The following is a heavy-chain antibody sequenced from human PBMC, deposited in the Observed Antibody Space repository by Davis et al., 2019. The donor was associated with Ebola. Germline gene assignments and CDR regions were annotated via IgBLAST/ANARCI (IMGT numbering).Heavy chain of an antibody. D-gene: IGHD7-27*01. V-gene: IGHV1-18*01. CDR2: IKTYNGDT. CDR1: GYTFTRYG. CDR3: ATRHWGSFDY. J-gene: IGHJ4*01. Sequence: AASVKVSCKPSGYTFTRYGIMWLRQAPGQGLEWMGWIKTYNGDTNYAQRFQDRVTMTTDTSTNTAYMELRSLTSDDTAVYYCATRHWGSFDYWGQGSLVTVSS.